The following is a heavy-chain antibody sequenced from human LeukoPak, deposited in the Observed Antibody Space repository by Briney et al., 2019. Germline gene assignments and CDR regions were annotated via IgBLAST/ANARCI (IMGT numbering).Heavy chain of an antibody. CDR2: IYYSGST. CDR1: GGSISSYY. Sequence: SETLSLTCTVSGGSISSYYWSWFRQPPGKGLEWIGYIYYSGSTNYNPSLKSRVTISVDTSKNQFSLKLSSVTAADTAVYYCARRRKDSAFDIWGQGTMVTVSS. J-gene: IGHJ3*02. CDR3: ARRRKDSAFDI. V-gene: IGHV4-59*08. D-gene: IGHD3/OR15-3a*01.